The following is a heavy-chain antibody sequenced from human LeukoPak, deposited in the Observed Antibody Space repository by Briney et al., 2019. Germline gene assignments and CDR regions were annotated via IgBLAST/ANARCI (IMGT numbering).Heavy chain of an antibody. V-gene: IGHV1-69*13. CDR3: ATTRDYYDTSGYTLLQD. CDR2: IIPILGTA. CDR1: GGTFSTYA. D-gene: IGHD3-22*01. Sequence: RASVKVSCKASGGTFSTYAISWVRQAPGQGLEWMEGIIPILGTANYAQRFQGRVTLTADESSSTAYMALSSLRSEDTAMYYCATTRDYYDTSGYTLLQDWGQGTLVTVSS. J-gene: IGHJ1*01.